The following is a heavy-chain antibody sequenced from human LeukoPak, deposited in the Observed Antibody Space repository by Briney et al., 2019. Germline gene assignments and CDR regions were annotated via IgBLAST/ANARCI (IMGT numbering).Heavy chain of an antibody. Sequence: PSETLSLTCTVSGGSISSYYWSWIRQPAGKGLEWIGRIYTSGSTNYNPSLTSRVTMSVDTSKNQFSLKLSSVTAADTAVYYCARVGRLLWFGESNDAFDIWGQGTMVTVSS. CDR2: IYTSGST. CDR1: GGSISSYY. V-gene: IGHV4-4*07. D-gene: IGHD3-10*01. CDR3: ARVGRLLWFGESNDAFDI. J-gene: IGHJ3*02.